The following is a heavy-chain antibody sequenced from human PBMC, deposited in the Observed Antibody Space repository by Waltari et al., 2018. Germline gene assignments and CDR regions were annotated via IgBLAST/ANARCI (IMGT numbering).Heavy chain of an antibody. CDR2: IKQDGSEK. CDR3: ASLSGARIPVDY. D-gene: IGHD1-26*01. J-gene: IGHJ4*02. Sequence: EVQLVESGGGLVQPGGSLRLSCAASGFTFSSNWMSWVRQAPGKGLEWVANIKQDGSEKYYVDSVKGRFTISRDNAKNSLYLQMNSLRAEDTAVYYCASLSGARIPVDYWGQGTLVTVSS. CDR1: GFTFSSNW. V-gene: IGHV3-7*01.